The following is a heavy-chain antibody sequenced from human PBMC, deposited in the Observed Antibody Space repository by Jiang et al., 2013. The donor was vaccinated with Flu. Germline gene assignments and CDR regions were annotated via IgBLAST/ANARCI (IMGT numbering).Heavy chain of an antibody. CDR3: ARDRVDTDHSYGMDV. V-gene: IGHV1-2*04. D-gene: IGHD2-15*01. J-gene: IGHJ6*04. Sequence: SGAEVKKPGASVKVSCKASGYTFTGYYMHWVRQAPGQGLEWMGWINPNSGGTNYAQKFQGWVTMTRDTSISTAYMELSRLRSDDTAVYYCARDRVDTDHSYGMDVWGKGTTVTVSS. CDR2: INPNSGGT. CDR1: GYTFTGYY.